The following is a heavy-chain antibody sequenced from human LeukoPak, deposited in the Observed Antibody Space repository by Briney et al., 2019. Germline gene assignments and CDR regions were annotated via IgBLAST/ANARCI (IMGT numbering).Heavy chain of an antibody. J-gene: IGHJ4*02. V-gene: IGHV1-2*02. Sequence: GASVKVSCKASGYTFTGYYMHWVRQAPGQGLEWMEWINPNSGGTNYAQKFQGRVTMTRDTSISTAYMELSRLRSDDTAAYYCARGLTMIVVVMDYWGQGTLVTVSS. CDR2: INPNSGGT. D-gene: IGHD3-22*01. CDR1: GYTFTGYY. CDR3: ARGLTMIVVVMDY.